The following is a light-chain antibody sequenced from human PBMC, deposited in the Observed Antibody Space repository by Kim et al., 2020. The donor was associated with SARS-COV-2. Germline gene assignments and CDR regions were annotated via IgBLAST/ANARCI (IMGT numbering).Light chain of an antibody. J-gene: IGLJ3*02. Sequence: ALGQKVRITCQGVSLRSYYASWYQQKPGQAPVLVIYGKNNRPSGIPDRFSGSSSGNTASLTITGAQAEDEADYYCNTRDSSGNHWVFGGGTQLTGL. CDR1: SLRSYY. V-gene: IGLV3-19*01. CDR2: GKN. CDR3: NTRDSSGNHWV.